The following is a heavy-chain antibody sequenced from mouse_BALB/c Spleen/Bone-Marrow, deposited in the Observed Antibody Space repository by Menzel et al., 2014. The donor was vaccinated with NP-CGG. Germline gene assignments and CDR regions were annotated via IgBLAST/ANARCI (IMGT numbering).Heavy chain of an antibody. CDR2: INSNGGST. V-gene: IGHV5-6-3*01. J-gene: IGHJ4*01. D-gene: IGHD2-3*01. CDR1: GFTFSSYG. Sequence: EVQLVESGGGLVQPGGSLKLSCAASGFTFSSYGMSWVRQTPDKRLELVATINSNGGSTYYPDSVKGRFTISRDNAKNTLFLQMSSLKSEDTAMYYCARDGYYVFYAMDYWGQGTSVPVSS. CDR3: ARDGYYVFYAMDY.